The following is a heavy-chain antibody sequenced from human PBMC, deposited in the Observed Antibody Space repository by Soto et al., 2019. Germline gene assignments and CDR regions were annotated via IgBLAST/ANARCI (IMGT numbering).Heavy chain of an antibody. J-gene: IGHJ4*02. CDR3: ARHRARGYDILTGYKVGTDY. CDR2: IYYSGST. D-gene: IGHD3-9*01. CDR1: GGSISSSSYY. Sequence: QLQLQESGPGLVKPSETLSLTCTVSGGSISSSSYYWGWIRQPPGKGLEWIGSIYYSGSTYYNPSLKSRVTISVDTSKNQFSLKLSSVTAADTAVYYCARHRARGYDILTGYKVGTDYWGQGTLVTVSS. V-gene: IGHV4-39*01.